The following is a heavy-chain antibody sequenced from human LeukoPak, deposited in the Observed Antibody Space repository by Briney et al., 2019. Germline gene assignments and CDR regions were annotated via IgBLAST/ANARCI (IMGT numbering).Heavy chain of an antibody. CDR3: ARGGDIVVVVAAIAPQPWFDP. J-gene: IGHJ5*02. D-gene: IGHD2-15*01. CDR1: GFTFSSYE. CDR2: ISSSGSTI. V-gene: IGHV3-48*03. Sequence: GGSLRLSCAASGFTFSSYEMNWVRQAPGKGLEWVSYISSSGSTIYYADSVKGRFTISRDNAKNSLYLQMNSLRAEDTALYYCARGGDIVVVVAAIAPQPWFDPWGQGTLVTVSS.